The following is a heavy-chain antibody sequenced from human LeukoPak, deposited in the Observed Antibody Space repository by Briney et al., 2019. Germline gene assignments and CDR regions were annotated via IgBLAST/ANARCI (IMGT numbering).Heavy chain of an antibody. CDR1: GGSISSYY. J-gene: IGHJ4*02. CDR3: ARQGWELLRPYFDY. V-gene: IGHV4-59*08. D-gene: IGHD1-26*01. Sequence: KSSETLSLTCTVSGGSISSYYWSWIRQPPGKGLEGFGYIYYSGSTNYTPSLKSRVTISVDPSKTQFSLKLSSVTAADTAVYYCARQGWELLRPYFDYWGQGTLVTVSS. CDR2: IYYSGST.